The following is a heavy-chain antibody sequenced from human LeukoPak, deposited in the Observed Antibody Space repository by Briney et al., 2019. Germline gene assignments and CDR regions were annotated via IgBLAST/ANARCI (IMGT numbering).Heavy chain of an antibody. CDR3: ARAVAGGALDY. J-gene: IGHJ4*02. D-gene: IGHD3-16*01. CDR1: GGSISNY. CDR2: INHSGST. V-gene: IGHV4-34*01. Sequence: SEPLSLTCTVSGGSISNYWSWIRQPPGKGLEWIGEINHSGSTNYNPSLKSRVTISVDTSKNQFSLKLSSVTAADTAVYYCARAVAGGALDYWGQGTLVTVSS.